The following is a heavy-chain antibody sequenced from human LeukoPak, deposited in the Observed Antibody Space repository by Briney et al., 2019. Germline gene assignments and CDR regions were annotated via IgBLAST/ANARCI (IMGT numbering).Heavy chain of an antibody. CDR2: IYYSGST. Sequence: PGGSLRLSCAASGFIFSNYEMNWVRQAPGKGLEWIGSIYYSGSTYYNPSLKSRVTISVDTSKNQFSLKLSSVTAADTAVYYCARQNMRGDCWIWGQGTLVTVSS. CDR1: GFIFSNYE. V-gene: IGHV4-39*01. J-gene: IGHJ4*02. D-gene: IGHD2-21*02. CDR3: ARQNMRGDCWI.